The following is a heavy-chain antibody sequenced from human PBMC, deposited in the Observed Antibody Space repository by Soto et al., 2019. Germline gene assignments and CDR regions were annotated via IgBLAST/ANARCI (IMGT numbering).Heavy chain of an antibody. CDR1: GGSVSSGSYY. J-gene: IGHJ5*02. D-gene: IGHD6-13*01. CDR3: ARDRGVWIAAAYDP. Sequence: TSETLSLTCTVSGGSVSSGSYYWSWIRQPPGKGLEWIGYIYYSGSTNYNPSLKSRVTISVDTSKNQFSLKLSSVTAADTAVYYCARDRGVWIAAAYDPWGQGTLVTLSS. CDR2: IYYSGST. V-gene: IGHV4-61*01.